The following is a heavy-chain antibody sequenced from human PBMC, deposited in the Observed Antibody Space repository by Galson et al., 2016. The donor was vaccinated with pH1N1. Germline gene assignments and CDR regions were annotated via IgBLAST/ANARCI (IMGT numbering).Heavy chain of an antibody. V-gene: IGHV3-48*04. Sequence: LRLSCAASGFIFSDYSFIWVRQAPGKGLEWLSYISTGRRVVQYADSVKGRLTISRDNAQRSVYLQINSLRLEATAVYHCARLAYGDSFDSWGRGTLVAVSS. CDR2: ISTGRRVV. CDR1: GFIFSDYS. CDR3: ARLAYGDSFDS. D-gene: IGHD4-17*01. J-gene: IGHJ4*02.